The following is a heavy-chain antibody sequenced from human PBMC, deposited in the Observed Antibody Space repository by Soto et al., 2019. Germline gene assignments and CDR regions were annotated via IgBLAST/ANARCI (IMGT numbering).Heavy chain of an antibody. CDR2: ISSGSTNI. D-gene: IGHD1-1*01. Sequence: QVQLVESGGGLVKPGGSLRLSCAASGFTFSDFCMSWIRQAPGQGLEWISYISSGSTNIFYADSVKGRFTVSRDNAKNSVYLQMDSLRAEDTAVYYCARDRNAAGSDYWGQGTLVTVSS. J-gene: IGHJ4*02. CDR1: GFTFSDFC. CDR3: ARDRNAAGSDY. V-gene: IGHV3-11*01.